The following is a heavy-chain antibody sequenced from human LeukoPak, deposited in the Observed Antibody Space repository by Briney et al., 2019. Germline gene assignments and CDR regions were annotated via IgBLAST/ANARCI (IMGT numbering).Heavy chain of an antibody. CDR1: GYTFSSYS. CDR3: ARPEPAAQDSEAFDS. J-gene: IGHJ4*02. Sequence: GGSLRLSCAASGYTFSSYSVNWVRQAPGKGLEWISYISVGVTTMYYADSVRGRFTISRDNAKNSLYLEMNSLRVEDTAVYYCARPEPAAQDSEAFDSWGRGTLVTVSS. V-gene: IGHV3-48*01. D-gene: IGHD2-2*01. CDR2: ISVGVTTM.